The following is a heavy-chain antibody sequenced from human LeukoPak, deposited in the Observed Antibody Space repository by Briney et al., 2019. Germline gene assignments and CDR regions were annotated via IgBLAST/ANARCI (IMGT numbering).Heavy chain of an antibody. D-gene: IGHD4-11*01. J-gene: IGHJ4*02. CDR2: ITSSSDTI. Sequence: GGSLRLSCVTSGFNFNRYSMNWVRQAPGKGLEWVSYITSSSDTIYYADSVKGRFTISRDNAKNTLYLQMNSLRAEDTAVYYCATLTVTSGDLDYWGQGTLVTVSS. CDR1: GFNFNRYS. CDR3: ATLTVTSGDLDY. V-gene: IGHV3-48*04.